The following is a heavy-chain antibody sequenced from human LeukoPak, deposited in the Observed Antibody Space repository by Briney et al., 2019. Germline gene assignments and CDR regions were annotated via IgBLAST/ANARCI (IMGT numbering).Heavy chain of an antibody. CDR3: ARNYYDSSGYLGD. CDR1: GGSISSGGYY. J-gene: IGHJ4*02. CDR2: IYYSGST. Sequence: PSETLSLTCTVSGGSISSGGYYWSWIRQHPGKGLEWIGYIYYSGSTYYNPPLKSRVTISVDTSKNQFSLKLSSVTAADTAVYYCARNYYDSSGYLGDWGQGTLVTVSS. V-gene: IGHV4-31*03. D-gene: IGHD3-22*01.